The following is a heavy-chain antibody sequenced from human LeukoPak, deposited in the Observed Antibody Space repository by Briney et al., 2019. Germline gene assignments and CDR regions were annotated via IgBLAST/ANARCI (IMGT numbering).Heavy chain of an antibody. CDR2: ISSSSSTI. V-gene: IGHV3-48*01. CDR3: ARGDKQDYGDYDGRYYFDY. D-gene: IGHD4-17*01. CDR1: GFTFSSYS. Sequence: GGSLRLSCAASGFTFSSYSMNWVRQAPGKGLEWVSYISSSSSTIYYADSVKSRFTISRDNAKNSLYLQMNSLRAEDTAVYYCARGDKQDYGDYDGRYYFDYWGQGTLVTVSS. J-gene: IGHJ4*02.